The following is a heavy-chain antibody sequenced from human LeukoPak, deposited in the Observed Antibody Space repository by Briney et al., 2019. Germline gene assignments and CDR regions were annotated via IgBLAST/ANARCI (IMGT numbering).Heavy chain of an antibody. CDR3: VKDRITFGGVIVTLGY. D-gene: IGHD3-16*02. CDR1: GFTFSSYA. J-gene: IGHJ4*02. CDR2: ISGSGGST. Sequence: GGSLRLSCAASGFTFSSYAMSWVRQAPGKGLEWVSAISGSGGSTYYADSVKGRFTISRDNSKDTLYLQMNSLRAEDTAVYYCVKDRITFGGVIVTLGYWGQGTLVTVSS. V-gene: IGHV3-23*01.